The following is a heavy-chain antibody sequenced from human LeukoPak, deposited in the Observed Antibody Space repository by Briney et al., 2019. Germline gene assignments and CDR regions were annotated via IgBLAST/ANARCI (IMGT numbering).Heavy chain of an antibody. Sequence: GESLQISCKGSGYSFTSYWIGWVRQMPGKGLEWMGIIYPGDSDTRYSPSFQGQVTISADKSISTAYLQWSSLKALDTAMYYCARPRIQLWYDAFDIWGQGTMVTVSS. CDR3: ARPRIQLWYDAFDI. CDR1: GYSFTSYW. CDR2: IYPGDSDT. D-gene: IGHD5-18*01. V-gene: IGHV5-51*01. J-gene: IGHJ3*02.